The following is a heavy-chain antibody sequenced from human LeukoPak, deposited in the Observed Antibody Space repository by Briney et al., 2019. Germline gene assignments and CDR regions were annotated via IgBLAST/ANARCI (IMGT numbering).Heavy chain of an antibody. CDR1: GYTFTSYD. V-gene: IGHV1-8*01. J-gene: IGHJ4*02. D-gene: IGHD5-18*01. Sequence: ASVKVSCKASGYTFTSYDINWVRQATGQGLEWMGWMNPNSGNTGYAQKFQGRVTMTRNTSISTAYMELSSLRSEDMAVYYCARIKRGYSYGNFDYWGQGTLVTVSS. CDR3: ARIKRGYSYGNFDY. CDR2: MNPNSGNT.